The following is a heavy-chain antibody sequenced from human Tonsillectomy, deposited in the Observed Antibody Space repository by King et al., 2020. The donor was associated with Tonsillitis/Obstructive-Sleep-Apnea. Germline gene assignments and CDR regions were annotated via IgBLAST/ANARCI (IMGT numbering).Heavy chain of an antibody. CDR1: GESFSGYY. J-gene: IGHJ4*02. CDR2: ISHSGST. Sequence: VQLQQWGAGLLKPSETLSLPCAVYGESFSGYYWSWIRQPPGKGLEWIGEISHSGSTNYNPSLKSRVTISVDTSKNQLSLKLSSVTAADTAVYYCARGIVLMVYATFDYWGQGTLVTVSS. V-gene: IGHV4-34*01. D-gene: IGHD2-8*01. CDR3: ARGIVLMVYATFDY.